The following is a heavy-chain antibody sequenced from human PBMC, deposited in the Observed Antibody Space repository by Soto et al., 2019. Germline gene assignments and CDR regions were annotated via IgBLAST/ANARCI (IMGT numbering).Heavy chain of an antibody. CDR1: GFTFSSYA. V-gene: IGHV3-23*01. CDR2: ISGSGGST. J-gene: IGHJ4*02. D-gene: IGHD2-2*01. Sequence: EVQLLESGGGLVQPGGSLRLSCAASGFTFSSYAMSWVRQAPGKGLEWVSAISGSGGSTYYADSVKGRFTISRDNSMNTLYLQMNSLRAEDTAVYYCAKIVVVPAASPSYFDYWGQGTLVTVSS. CDR3: AKIVVVPAASPSYFDY.